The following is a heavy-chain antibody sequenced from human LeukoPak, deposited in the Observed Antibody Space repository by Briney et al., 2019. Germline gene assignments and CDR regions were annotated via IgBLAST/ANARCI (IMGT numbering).Heavy chain of an antibody. J-gene: IGHJ3*02. CDR2: INPSGGTT. CDR1: GYNFTSYY. Sequence: ASVKVSFKASGYNFTSYYMHWVRQAPGQGLEWMGIINPSGGTTSYAQKFQGRVTVTRDTSTSTVYMELSSLRSEDTAVYYCARDLVVVTGLRTRGSFDIWGQGTMVTVSS. D-gene: IGHD2-21*02. V-gene: IGHV1-46*01. CDR3: ARDLVVVTGLRTRGSFDI.